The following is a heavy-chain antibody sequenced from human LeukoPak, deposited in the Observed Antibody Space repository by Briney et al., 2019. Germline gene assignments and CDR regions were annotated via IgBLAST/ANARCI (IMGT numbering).Heavy chain of an antibody. D-gene: IGHD1-14*01. Sequence: PGGSLRLSCAASGFTFSSYTMHWVRQAPGKGLEWVACIHSDGSKKYYADSVKGRFTISRDNSKNTLSLQMNSLRAEDTAVYYCARDKITGASTNDYWGQGTLVTVSS. CDR1: GFTFSSYT. CDR2: IHSDGSKK. CDR3: ARDKITGASTNDY. V-gene: IGHV3-30*02. J-gene: IGHJ4*02.